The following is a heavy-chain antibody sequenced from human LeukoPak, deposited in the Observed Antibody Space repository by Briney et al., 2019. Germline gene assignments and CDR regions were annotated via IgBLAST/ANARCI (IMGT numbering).Heavy chain of an antibody. J-gene: IGHJ4*02. CDR2: ISGSGGTT. D-gene: IGHD3-3*01. CDR1: GFTFSSYT. CDR3: SKDQRF. V-gene: IGHV3-23*01. Sequence: GGSLRLSCAASGFTFSSYTMSWVRQAPGKGLEWVSSISGSGGTTYYADSVRGRFSIYRDNSKNTLYLQMNSLRAEDTAVYYCSKDQRFWGQGTLVTVSS.